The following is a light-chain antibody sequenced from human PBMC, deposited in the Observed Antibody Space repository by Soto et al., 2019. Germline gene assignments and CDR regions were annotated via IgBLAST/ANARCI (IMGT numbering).Light chain of an antibody. J-gene: IGLJ1*01. V-gene: IGLV2-14*01. CDR2: EVT. CDR3: SSYRSVGTVV. Sequence: QSVLAQPASVSGSPGQSITISCTGTSSDIGGYNYVSWYQQHPGKAPKVMIYEVTNRPSGVSTRFSGSKTGNTASLTISGLQPEDEADHYCSSYRSVGTVVFGTGTKVTVL. CDR1: SSDIGGYNY.